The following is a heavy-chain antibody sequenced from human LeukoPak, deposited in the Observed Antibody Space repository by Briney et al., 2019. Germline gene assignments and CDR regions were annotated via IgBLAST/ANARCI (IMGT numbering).Heavy chain of an antibody. V-gene: IGHV1-24*01. CDR3: ATGVYCATTTCPGYQHYYYFMDV. D-gene: IGHD2-21*01. Sequence: ASVKVSCKVSGFTLADLSMHWVRQAPGKGLEWVGGFDRKNGNTIYAQRFRGRVTLTEDTSTGTAYMDLSSLSADDTAVYYCATGVYCATTTCPGYQHYYYFMDVWGKGTTVTVSS. CDR2: FDRKNGNT. CDR1: GFTLADLS. J-gene: IGHJ6*03.